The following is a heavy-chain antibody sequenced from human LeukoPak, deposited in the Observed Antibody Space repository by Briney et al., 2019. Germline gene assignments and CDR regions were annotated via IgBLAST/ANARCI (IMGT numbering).Heavy chain of an antibody. V-gene: IGHV1-69*13. CDR3: ARVGGDYYGSGSYHYFDY. CDR2: IIPIFGTA. CDR1: GGTFSSCA. D-gene: IGHD3-10*01. Sequence: ASVKVSCKASGGTFSSCAISWVRQAPGQGLEWMGGIIPIFGTANYAQKFQGRVTITADESTSTAYMELSSLRSEDTAVYYCARVGGDYYGSGSYHYFDYWGQGTLVTVSS. J-gene: IGHJ4*02.